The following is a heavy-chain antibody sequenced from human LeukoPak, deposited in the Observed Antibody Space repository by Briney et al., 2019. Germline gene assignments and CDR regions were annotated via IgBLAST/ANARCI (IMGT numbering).Heavy chain of an antibody. CDR1: GGSITGYY. D-gene: IGHD4-17*01. J-gene: IGHJ2*01. CDR2: IYYSGGT. CDR3: AKYGDSWYFDL. V-gene: IGHV4-59*08. Sequence: SETLSLTCTVSGGSITGYYWSWIRQPPGKGLEWIGYIYYSGGTNYNPSLKSRVTISVDTSKNQFSLKLSSVTAADTAVYYCAKYGDSWYFDLWGRGTLATVSS.